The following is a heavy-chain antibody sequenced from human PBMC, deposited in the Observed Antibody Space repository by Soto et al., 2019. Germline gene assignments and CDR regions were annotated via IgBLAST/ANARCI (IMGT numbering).Heavy chain of an antibody. Sequence: QITLKESDPTLVKPTQTLTLTCTFSGFSLDSPAVGVNWIRQPPGKALEWLGLINWDDDKKYNPSLTGRLTIARATTKIPVVLTSPNMEPMDTATYYCAHGSGWSADYGGQGNLVTLSS. CDR3: AHGSGWSADY. D-gene: IGHD6-19*01. J-gene: IGHJ4*02. V-gene: IGHV2-5*02. CDR2: INWDDDK. CDR1: GFSLDSPAVG.